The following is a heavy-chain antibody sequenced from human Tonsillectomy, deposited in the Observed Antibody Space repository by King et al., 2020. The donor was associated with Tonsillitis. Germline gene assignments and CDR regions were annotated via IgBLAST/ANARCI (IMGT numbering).Heavy chain of an antibody. J-gene: IGHJ5*02. Sequence: QLQESGPGLVKPSETLSLTCTVSGGSISSYYWSWIRQPPGKGLEWIGYIYYSGSTNYNPSLKSRVTISVDTSKNQFSLKLSSVTAADTAVYYCAGYYDFWSGYGSWGQGTLVTVSS. V-gene: IGHV4-59*01. CDR1: GGSISSYY. D-gene: IGHD3-3*01. CDR3: AGYYDFWSGYGS. CDR2: IYYSGST.